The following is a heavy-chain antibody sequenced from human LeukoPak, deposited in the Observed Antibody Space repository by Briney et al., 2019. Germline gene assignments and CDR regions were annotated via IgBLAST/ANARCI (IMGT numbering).Heavy chain of an antibody. Sequence: ASVKVSCKASGGTFSSYAISWVRQAPGQGLEWIGGIIPIFGTANYAQKFQGRVTITTDESTSTAYMELSSLRSEDTAVYYCAGSGSYYNHYYYYMDVWGKGTTVTVSS. J-gene: IGHJ6*03. CDR3: AGSGSYYNHYYYYMDV. CDR2: IIPIFGTA. V-gene: IGHV1-69*05. CDR1: GGTFSSYA. D-gene: IGHD3-10*01.